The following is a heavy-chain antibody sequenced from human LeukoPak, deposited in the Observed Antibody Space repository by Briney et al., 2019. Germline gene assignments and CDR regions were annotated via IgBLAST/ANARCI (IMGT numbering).Heavy chain of an antibody. CDR3: TTGLYYDSSGYSDY. CDR1: GFTFSNAW. V-gene: IGHV3-15*01. Sequence: GGSLRLSCAASGFTFSNAWMSWVRQAPGKGLEWVGRIKSKTDGGTTDYAAPVKGRFTISRDDSKNTLYLQMNSLKTEDTAVYYCTTGLYYDSSGYSDYWGQGSLVTVSS. CDR2: IKSKTDGGTT. D-gene: IGHD3-22*01. J-gene: IGHJ4*02.